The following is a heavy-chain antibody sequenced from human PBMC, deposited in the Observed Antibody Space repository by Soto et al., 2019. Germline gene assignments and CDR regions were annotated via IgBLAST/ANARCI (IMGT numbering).Heavy chain of an antibody. Sequence: SETLSLTCTVSGGSISSYYWSWIRQPPGKGLEWIGYIYYSGSTNYNPSLKSRVTISVDTSKNQFSLKLSSVTAADTAVYYCARVEKWYDSSGYYEWFDPWGQGTLVTVS. CDR2: IYYSGST. J-gene: IGHJ5*02. CDR1: GGSISSYY. V-gene: IGHV4-59*01. D-gene: IGHD3-22*01. CDR3: ARVEKWYDSSGYYEWFDP.